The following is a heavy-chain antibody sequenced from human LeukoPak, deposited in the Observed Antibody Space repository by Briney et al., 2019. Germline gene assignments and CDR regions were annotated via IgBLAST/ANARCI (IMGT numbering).Heavy chain of an antibody. CDR3: ARGRRDNDLWSGHYFDY. V-gene: IGHV4-59*02. Sequence: SETLSLTCTVSGGSVTSDYLNWIRQPPGKGLEWIACFYYTGSTNYNPSLKTRVTISIDTPKNQFSLRLSSVTAADTAVYYCARGRRDNDLWSGHYFDYWGQGALVTVSS. D-gene: IGHD3-3*01. CDR2: FYYTGST. J-gene: IGHJ4*02. CDR1: GGSVTSDY.